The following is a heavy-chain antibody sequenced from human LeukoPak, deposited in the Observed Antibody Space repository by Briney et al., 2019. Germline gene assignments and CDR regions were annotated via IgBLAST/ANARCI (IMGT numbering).Heavy chain of an antibody. CDR3: ARENFYGMDV. CDR2: INSDGSTT. CDR1: GFXFSRYW. J-gene: IGHJ6*02. Sequence: PGGSLTLSCAASGFXFSRYWMNWVRQAPGKGLVWVSRINSDGSTTRYADSVKGRLTISRDNAKNTMYLQMNSLRAEDTAVYYCARENFYGMDVWGQGTTVTVSS. V-gene: IGHV3-74*01.